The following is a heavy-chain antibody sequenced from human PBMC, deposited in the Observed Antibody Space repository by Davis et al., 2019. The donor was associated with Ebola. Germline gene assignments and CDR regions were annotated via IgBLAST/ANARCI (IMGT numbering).Heavy chain of an antibody. V-gene: IGHV3-30-3*01. J-gene: IGHJ4*02. Sequence: GESLKISCAASGFTFSSYAMHWVRQAPGKGLEWVAVISYDGSNKYYADSVKGRFTISRDNSKNTLYLQMNSLRAEDTAVYYCARERVRGYYFDYWGQGTLVTVSS. CDR3: ARERVRGYYFDY. CDR2: ISYDGSNK. D-gene: IGHD1-26*01. CDR1: GFTFSSYA.